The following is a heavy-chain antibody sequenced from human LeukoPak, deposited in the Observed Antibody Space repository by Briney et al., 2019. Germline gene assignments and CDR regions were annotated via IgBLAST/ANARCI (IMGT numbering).Heavy chain of an antibody. J-gene: IGHJ4*02. CDR3: ARGDLGDYDY. V-gene: IGHV4-59*01. CDR1: GGSITSYY. Sequence: SETLSLTCTVPGGSITSYYWTWIRQPPGKGLEWIGYIYYSGSTNYNPSLKSRVTISVDTSKNQFSLKLSSVTAADTAVYYCARGDLGDYDYWGQGTLVTVSS. CDR2: IYYSGST. D-gene: IGHD4-17*01.